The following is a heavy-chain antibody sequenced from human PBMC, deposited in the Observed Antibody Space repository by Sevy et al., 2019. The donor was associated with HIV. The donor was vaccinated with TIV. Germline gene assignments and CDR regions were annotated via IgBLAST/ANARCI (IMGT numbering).Heavy chain of an antibody. CDR2: MKSKTDGGTT. V-gene: IGHV3-15*01. CDR3: TTVSQVGATAGYFDY. J-gene: IGHJ4*02. Sequence: GGFLRLSCAASGFTFSNAWMSWVRQAPGKGLEWVGRMKSKTDGGTTDYAAPVKGRFTISRDDSKNTLYLQMNSLKTEDTAVYYCTTVSQVGATAGYFDYWGQGTLVTVSS. D-gene: IGHD1-26*01. CDR1: GFTFSNAW.